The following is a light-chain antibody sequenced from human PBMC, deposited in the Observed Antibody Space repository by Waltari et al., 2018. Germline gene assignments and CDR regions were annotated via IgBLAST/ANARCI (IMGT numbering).Light chain of an antibody. J-gene: IGKJ1*01. CDR2: SAA. V-gene: IGKV3-11*01. CDR1: QGVSSY. CDR3: QQRSDWPRT. Sequence: EIVLTQSPATLSLSPGERATLSCRASQGVSSYLAWYQQRPGQAPRLLIYSAANRATGIPARFSVSGSGTDFTLTISSLEPEDFAVYYCQQRSDWPRTFGQGTKVEIK.